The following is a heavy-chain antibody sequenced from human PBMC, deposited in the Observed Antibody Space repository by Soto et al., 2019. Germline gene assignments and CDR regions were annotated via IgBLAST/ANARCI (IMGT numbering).Heavy chain of an antibody. CDR2: IIPMFGIP. D-gene: IGHD6-19*01. V-gene: IGHV1-69*01. Sequence: QVQLVQSGAEVKKPGSSVKVSCKASGGTLNKHAITWVRRAPGEGLEWLGGIIPMFGIPNYSQKFQGRVTITADDSTNTSHMELISLTSDDTAVYYCARGGTSGWLKGAYDVWGQGTMVTVSS. J-gene: IGHJ3*01. CDR1: GGTLNKHA. CDR3: ARGGTSGWLKGAYDV.